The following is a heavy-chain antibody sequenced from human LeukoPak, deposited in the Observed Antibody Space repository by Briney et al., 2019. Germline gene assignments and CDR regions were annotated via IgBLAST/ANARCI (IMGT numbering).Heavy chain of an antibody. Sequence: PGGSLRLSCAVSGFTLETYWMSGVRQAPGKGLEWVANIKQDGSEKYYVDSVKGRFTISRDNAKNSLSLHMSSLRAEDTAVYYCARCEAYSYMDVWGKGTTVTISS. CDR2: IKQDGSEK. V-gene: IGHV3-7*01. CDR1: GFTLETYW. J-gene: IGHJ6*03. CDR3: ARCEAYSYMDV.